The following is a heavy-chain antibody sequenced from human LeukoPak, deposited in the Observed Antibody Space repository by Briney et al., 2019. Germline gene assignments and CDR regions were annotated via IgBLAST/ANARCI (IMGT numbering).Heavy chain of an antibody. D-gene: IGHD1-26*01. V-gene: IGHV3-7*01. J-gene: IGHJ4*02. Sequence: GGSLRLSCAASGFTFSSYWMSWVRQAPGKGLEWVANIKQDGSQKYYVDSVKGRFSISRDNAKNSLYLQMNSLRAEDTAVYYCARETSGATWYYFDYWGQGTLVTVSS. CDR1: GFTFSSYW. CDR2: IKQDGSQK. CDR3: ARETSGATWYYFDY.